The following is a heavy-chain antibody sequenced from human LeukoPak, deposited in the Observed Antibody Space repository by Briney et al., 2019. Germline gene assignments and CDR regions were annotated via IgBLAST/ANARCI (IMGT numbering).Heavy chain of an antibody. CDR1: GFTFSSYA. Sequence: GGSLRLSCAASGFTFSSYAMSWVRQAPGKGLEWVSAISGSGGSTYYADSVKGRFTISRDNAKNSLYLQMNSLRAEDTALYYCAKDRGYSYGFFDYWGQGTLVTVSS. CDR3: AKDRGYSYGFFDY. V-gene: IGHV3-23*01. D-gene: IGHD5-18*01. CDR2: ISGSGGST. J-gene: IGHJ4*02.